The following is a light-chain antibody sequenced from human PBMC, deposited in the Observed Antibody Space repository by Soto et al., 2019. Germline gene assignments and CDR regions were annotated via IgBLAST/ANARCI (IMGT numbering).Light chain of an antibody. CDR1: QSVSSRN. J-gene: IGKJ1*01. CDR3: QQYGSSPYWT. V-gene: IGKV3-20*01. Sequence: EIVLTQSPVTLSLSPGERATLSCRASQSVSSRNLAWHQHKPGQTPRLLIYGATSRATGIPDRFSGSGSGTDFTLTISRLEPEDFAMYYCQQYGSSPYWTFGQGTKVEIK. CDR2: GAT.